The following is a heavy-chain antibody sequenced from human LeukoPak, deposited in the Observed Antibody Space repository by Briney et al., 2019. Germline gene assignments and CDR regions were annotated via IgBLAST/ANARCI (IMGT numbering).Heavy chain of an antibody. CDR2: IYYSGST. CDR3: ARGGGTLYYYGMDV. D-gene: IGHD1-1*01. CDR1: GGSISSGGYY. J-gene: IGHJ6*02. V-gene: IGHV4-31*03. Sequence: SQTLSLTCTVSGGSISSGGYYWSWIRQHPGKGLEWIGYIYYSGSTYYNPSLKSRVTISVDRSKNQFSLKLSSVTAADTAVYYCARGGGTLYYYGMDVWGQGTTVTVSS.